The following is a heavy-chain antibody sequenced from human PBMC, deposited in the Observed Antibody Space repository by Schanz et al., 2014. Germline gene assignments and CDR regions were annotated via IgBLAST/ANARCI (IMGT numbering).Heavy chain of an antibody. CDR1: GGTFSSYT. CDR2: IIPVLNIA. D-gene: IGHD3-10*01. J-gene: IGHJ4*02. CDR3: ARGRGFYDY. V-gene: IGHV1-69*02. Sequence: QLQLVQSGAEVKKPGSSVKVSCKLSGGTFSSYTISWMRQAPGQGLEWMGKIIPVLNIATYAQRFQGRVSITADTSTNTDYMELSSLTSEVTAVHYCARGRGFYDYWGQGTLVTVSS.